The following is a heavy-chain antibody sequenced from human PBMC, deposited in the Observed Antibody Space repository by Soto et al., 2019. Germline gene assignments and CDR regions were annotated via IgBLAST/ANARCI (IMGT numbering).Heavy chain of an antibody. CDR2: IYYSGST. Sequence: QVQLQESGPGLVKPSETLSLTCTVSGGSISSYYWSWIRQPPGKGLEWIGYIYYSGSTNYNPSLKSPVTRSVDTSKNPFPLKLSSVTAADTAVYYCARRYGGNFDYWGQGTLVTVSS. CDR3: ARRYGGNFDY. D-gene: IGHD3-16*01. V-gene: IGHV4-59*01. CDR1: GGSISSYY. J-gene: IGHJ4*02.